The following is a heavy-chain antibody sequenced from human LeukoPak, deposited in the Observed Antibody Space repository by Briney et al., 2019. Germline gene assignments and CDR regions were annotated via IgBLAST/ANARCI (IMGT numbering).Heavy chain of an antibody. J-gene: IGHJ4*02. Sequence: PSETLSLTCTVSGGSISSYYWSWIRQPAGKGLEWIGRIYTSGSSNYNPSLKSRVTMSVDTSKNQFSLKLSSVTAADTAVYYCARESEGATNRNLDYWGQGTLVTVSS. V-gene: IGHV4-4*07. CDR3: ARESEGATNRNLDY. CDR1: GGSISSYY. CDR2: IYTSGSS. D-gene: IGHD1-14*01.